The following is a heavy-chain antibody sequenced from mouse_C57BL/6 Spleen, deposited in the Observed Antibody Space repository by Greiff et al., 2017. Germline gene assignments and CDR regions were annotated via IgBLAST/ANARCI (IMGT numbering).Heavy chain of an antibody. D-gene: IGHD2-5*01. Sequence: QVHVKQSGAELVRPGASVTLSCKASGYTFTDYEMHWVKQTPVHGLEWIGAIDPETGGTAYNQKFKGSAILTADKSSSTAYMALRSLTSEDSAVYYCTRGSNYVRVYFDYWGQGTTLTVSS. V-gene: IGHV1-15*01. CDR2: IDPETGGT. CDR1: GYTFTDYE. CDR3: TRGSNYVRVYFDY. J-gene: IGHJ2*01.